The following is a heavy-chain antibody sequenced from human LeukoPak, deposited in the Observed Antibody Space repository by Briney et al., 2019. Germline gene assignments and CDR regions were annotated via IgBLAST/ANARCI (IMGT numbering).Heavy chain of an antibody. V-gene: IGHV4-59*01. D-gene: IGHD2-21*01. CDR2: IQASRTT. CDR3: ARLDSCGADSCIDS. J-gene: IGHJ4*02. Sequence: SETLSLTCSVSGSSITGFHWGWIRQPPGKGLEWIGYIQASRTTKHNPSLKSRVTISIDTSKAQFSLNVNSVSAAGTAMYYCARLDSCGADSCIDSWGQGNLVIVSS. CDR1: GSSITGFH.